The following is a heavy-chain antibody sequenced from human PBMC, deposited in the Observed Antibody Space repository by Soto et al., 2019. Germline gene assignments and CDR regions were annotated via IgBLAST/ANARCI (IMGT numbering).Heavy chain of an antibody. CDR1: GGTFNTYA. CDR2: IIPTSGRT. D-gene: IGHD2-21*02. V-gene: IGHV1-69*12. J-gene: IGHJ3*02. CDR3: ASGRAYCGSDCYGASDI. Sequence: QVQLVQSGAEVKKPGSSVKVSCKASGGTFNTYAITWVRQAPGQGLEWMGGIIPTSGRTDYAQKLQGRVTITADESTSIAHMDLRSLKSEDTAVYYCASGRAYCGSDCYGASDIWGQGTQVTVSS.